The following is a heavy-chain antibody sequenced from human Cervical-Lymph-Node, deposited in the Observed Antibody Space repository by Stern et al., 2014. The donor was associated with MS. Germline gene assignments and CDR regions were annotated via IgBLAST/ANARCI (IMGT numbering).Heavy chain of an antibody. CDR2: VTRIFGTA. Sequence: QMQLVQSGAEVKKPGSSVKVSCKAAGGTFSSHAISWVRQAPGQGLEWMGGVTRIFGTAKYAQKFQGRLTITADDSTNTAYMELTSLRFEDTAVYYCARDGGFSSNWDEAKMDYWGQGTLVTVSS. D-gene: IGHD1-1*01. V-gene: IGHV1-69*01. CDR3: ARDGGFSSNWDEAKMDY. J-gene: IGHJ4*02. CDR1: GGTFSSHA.